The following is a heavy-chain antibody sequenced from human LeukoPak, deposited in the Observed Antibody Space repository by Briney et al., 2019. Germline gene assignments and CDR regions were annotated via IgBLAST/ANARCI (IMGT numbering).Heavy chain of an antibody. CDR1: GFTFSSYS. D-gene: IGHD3-22*01. CDR2: ISSSSSYI. CDR3: ARDDSSGYLLLDV. Sequence: GRSLRLSCAASGFTFSSYSMNWVRQAPGKGLEWVSSISSSSSYIYYADSVKGRFTISRDNAKNSLYLQMNSLRAEDTAVYYCARDDSSGYLLLDVWGKGTTVTVSS. J-gene: IGHJ6*04. V-gene: IGHV3-21*01.